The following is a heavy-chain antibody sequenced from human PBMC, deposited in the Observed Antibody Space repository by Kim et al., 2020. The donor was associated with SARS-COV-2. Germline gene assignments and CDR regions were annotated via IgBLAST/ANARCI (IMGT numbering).Heavy chain of an antibody. CDR2: IRSKAYGGTT. V-gene: IGHV3-49*03. Sequence: GGSLRLSCTASGFTFGDYAMSWFRQAPGKGLEWVGFIRSKAYGGTTEYAASVKGRFTISRDDSKSIAYLQMNSLKTEDTAVYYCTRDRDYYDFLLTYGMDVWGQGTTVTVSS. D-gene: IGHD3-22*01. CDR1: GFTFGDYA. CDR3: TRDRDYYDFLLTYGMDV. J-gene: IGHJ6*02.